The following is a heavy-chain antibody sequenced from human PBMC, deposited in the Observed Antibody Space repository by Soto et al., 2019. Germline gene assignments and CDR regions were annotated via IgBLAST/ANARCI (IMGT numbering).Heavy chain of an antibody. Sequence: ASVKVSCKASGYTFTSYGISWVRQAPGQGLEWMGWTSAYNGNTNYAQKLQGRVTMTTDTSTSTAYMELRSLRSDDTAVYYCARDDGTIFGVVTYYYYGMDVWGQGTTVTVSS. CDR3: ARDDGTIFGVVTYYYYGMDV. D-gene: IGHD3-3*01. CDR2: TSAYNGNT. J-gene: IGHJ6*02. CDR1: GYTFTSYG. V-gene: IGHV1-18*01.